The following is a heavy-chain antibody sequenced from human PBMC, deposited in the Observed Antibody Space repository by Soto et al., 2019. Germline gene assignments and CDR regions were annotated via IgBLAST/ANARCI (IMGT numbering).Heavy chain of an antibody. V-gene: IGHV4-34*01. CDR2: INHSGST. CDR1: GGSFSGYY. D-gene: IGHD5-12*01. J-gene: IGHJ4*02. CDR3: GKDKNSGLLDY. Sequence: SETLSLTCAVYGGSFSGYYWTWIRQPPGTGLEWIGEINHSGSTNYNPSLKSRVTISVDTSKNQFSLKLTSVTAADTAVYYCGKDKNSGLLDYWGQGTLVTVSS.